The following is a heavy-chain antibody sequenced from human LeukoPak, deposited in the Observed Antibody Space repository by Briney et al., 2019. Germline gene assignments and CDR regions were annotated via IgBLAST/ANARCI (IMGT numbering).Heavy chain of an antibody. Sequence: PGGSLRLSCAASGFTFSSYAMSWVRQAPGKGLEWVSAISGSGGSTYYADSVKGRFTISRDNSKNTLYLQMDSLRAEDTAVYYCAKDRNPGGITGRWFDPWGQGTLVTVSS. J-gene: IGHJ5*02. CDR2: ISGSGGST. V-gene: IGHV3-23*01. CDR1: GFTFSSYA. CDR3: AKDRNPGGITGRWFDP. D-gene: IGHD3-16*01.